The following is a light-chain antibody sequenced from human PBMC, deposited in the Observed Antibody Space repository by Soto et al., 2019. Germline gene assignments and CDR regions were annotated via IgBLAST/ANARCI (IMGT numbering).Light chain of an antibody. CDR3: SSYTSSSTLV. Sequence: QSVLTQPASVSGSPGQSITISCTGTSSDVGGYNYVSWHQQHPGNAPKLMIYEVSNRPSGVSNRFSGSKSGNTASLTISGLQAEDEADYYCSSYTSSSTLVFGTGTKVTVL. CDR2: EVS. J-gene: IGLJ1*01. V-gene: IGLV2-14*01. CDR1: SSDVGGYNY.